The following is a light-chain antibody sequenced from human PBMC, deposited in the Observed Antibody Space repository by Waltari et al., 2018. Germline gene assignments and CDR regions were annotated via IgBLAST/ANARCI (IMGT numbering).Light chain of an antibody. CDR1: QSVSSTY. CDR2: GAT. Sequence: ILLPHSSCSLPLSPGESATLSCRASQSVSSTYLAWYQQKPGQAPRPLIYGATNRATGIPGWISGRWSGTDFTLTSSRLEPEDFAVYYCQHYDRSLPLTFGGGTKVEI. J-gene: IGKJ4*01. CDR3: QHYDRSLPLT. V-gene: IGKV3-20*01.